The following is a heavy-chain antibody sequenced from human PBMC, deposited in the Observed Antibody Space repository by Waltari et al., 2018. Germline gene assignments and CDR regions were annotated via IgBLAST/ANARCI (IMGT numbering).Heavy chain of an antibody. CDR1: VGTVSSYS. CDR2: IILIFGTA. Sequence: LLLQSGAEAKKPGASVRVSCKASVGTVSSYSLTWGRQAPGQGLEWMGGIILIFGTANYAQKSQGRVTITADESTSTAYMELSSPRSEDTSVYYCARDSSGWAFDIWGQGTMVTVSS. V-gene: IGHV1-69*01. J-gene: IGHJ3*02. D-gene: IGHD3-3*01. CDR3: ARDSSGWAFDI.